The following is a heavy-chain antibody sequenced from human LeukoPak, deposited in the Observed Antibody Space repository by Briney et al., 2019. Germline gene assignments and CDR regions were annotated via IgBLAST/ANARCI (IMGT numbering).Heavy chain of an antibody. CDR1: GGSIRGHD. Sequence: SETLSLTCTVSGGSIRGHDWSWIRRPPGKGLEWIAYVFHSGTTNYNPALKSRVSISRDMSTNHFSLKMTSVTSAETAVYSCARSVAGSSSSYYTTVCGNGTTVTVPS. V-gene: IGHV4-59*11. D-gene: IGHD6-25*01. J-gene: IGHJ6*03. CDR3: ARSVAGSSSSYYTTV. CDR2: VFHSGTT.